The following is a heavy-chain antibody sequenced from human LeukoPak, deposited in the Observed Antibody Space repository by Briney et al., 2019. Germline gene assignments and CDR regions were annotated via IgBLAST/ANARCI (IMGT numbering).Heavy chain of an antibody. CDR2: ISSGSSTI. D-gene: IGHD5-24*01. Sequence: GGSLRLSCAASGFSFSSYSMNWVRQAPGKGLEWISYISSGSSTIFYADSVKGRFTISRDNSKNTLYLQMNSLRAEDTAQYYCAIDGYNYRYFDYWGQGTLVTVSS. CDR1: GFSFSSYS. V-gene: IGHV3-48*01. J-gene: IGHJ4*02. CDR3: AIDGYNYRYFDY.